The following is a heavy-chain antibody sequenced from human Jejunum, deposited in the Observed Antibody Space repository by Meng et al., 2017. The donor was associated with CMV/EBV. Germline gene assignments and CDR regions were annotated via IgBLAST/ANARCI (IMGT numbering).Heavy chain of an antibody. CDR3: ARVKYGSTNWFDP. CDR2: IFFSGIT. J-gene: IGHJ5*02. V-gene: IGHV4-39*07. Sequence: TVSGGSISPTGSYWGWVRQPPGKGLEWIGNIFFSGITFSNPSLKSRVTISADTSTNQFSLKLSSVTVADTAMYYCARVKYGSTNWFDPWGQGTLVTV. CDR1: GGSISPTGSY. D-gene: IGHD3-10*01.